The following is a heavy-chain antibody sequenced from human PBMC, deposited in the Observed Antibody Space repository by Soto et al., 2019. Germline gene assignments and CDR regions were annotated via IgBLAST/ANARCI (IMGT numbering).Heavy chain of an antibody. CDR3: AKESRVGATRYYYYYGMDV. J-gene: IGHJ6*02. V-gene: IGHV3-30*18. Sequence: QVQLVESGGGVVQPGRSLRLSCAASGFTFSSYGMHWVRQAPGKGLEWVAVISYDGSNKYYADSVKGRFTISRDNSKNTLYLQMNSLRAEDTAVYYCAKESRVGATRYYYYYGMDVWGQGTTVTVSS. CDR1: GFTFSSYG. D-gene: IGHD1-26*01. CDR2: ISYDGSNK.